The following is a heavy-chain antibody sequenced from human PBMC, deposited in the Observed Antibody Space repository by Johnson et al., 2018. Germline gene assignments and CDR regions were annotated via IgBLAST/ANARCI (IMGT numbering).Heavy chain of an antibody. CDR2: IWYDGSNK. CDR1: GFPFSSYG. V-gene: IGHV3-33*01. D-gene: IGHD4-17*01. CDR3: ARDIGDRAFDI. J-gene: IGHJ3*02. Sequence: QVQLVQSGGGVVQPGRSLRLSCAASGFPFSSYGMHWVRQAPGKGLEWVAVIWYDGSNKYYADSVKGRFTISRDNSKNTLYRQMNSLRAEDTAVDYWARDIGDRAFDIWGQGTMVTVSS.